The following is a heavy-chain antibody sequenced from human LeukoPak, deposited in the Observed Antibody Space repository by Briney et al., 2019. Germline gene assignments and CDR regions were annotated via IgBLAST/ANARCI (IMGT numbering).Heavy chain of an antibody. J-gene: IGHJ4*02. CDR3: AKDYTLAVAGTFDY. V-gene: IGHV3-21*04. D-gene: IGHD6-19*01. Sequence: PGGSLRLSCAASGFTFTTFTMNWVRQAPGKGLEWVSSISTSNTFIYYADSVKGRFTISRDNSKNTLYLQMNSLRAEDTAVYYCAKDYTLAVAGTFDYWGQGTLVTVSS. CDR2: ISTSNTFI. CDR1: GFTFTTFT.